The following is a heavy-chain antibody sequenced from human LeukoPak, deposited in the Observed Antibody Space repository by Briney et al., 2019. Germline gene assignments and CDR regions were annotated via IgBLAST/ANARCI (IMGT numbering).Heavy chain of an antibody. Sequence: SETLSLTCAVSGVSITTTNWWSWVRQPPGKGLEWIGEVHLSGATNDNPSLESRVSMSIDKSKNHLSLEVTSVTAADTAIYYCTRESGAFSPFGFWGQGTLLTVSS. CDR2: VHLSGAT. CDR3: TRESGAFSPFGF. J-gene: IGHJ4*02. V-gene: IGHV4-4*02. CDR1: GVSITTTNW. D-gene: IGHD1-26*01.